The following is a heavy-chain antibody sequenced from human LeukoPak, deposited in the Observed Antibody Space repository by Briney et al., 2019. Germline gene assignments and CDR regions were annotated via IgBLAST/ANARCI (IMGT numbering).Heavy chain of an antibody. CDR1: GFTFSIYW. Sequence: GGSLRLSCAASGFTFSIYWMSWVRQAPGKGLEWVANIKQDGSEKYYVDSVKGRFTISRDNAKNSLYLQMNSLRAEDTAVYYCARVPIDILTGYSFDYWGQGTLVTVSS. V-gene: IGHV3-7*01. D-gene: IGHD3-9*01. CDR3: ARVPIDILTGYSFDY. J-gene: IGHJ4*02. CDR2: IKQDGSEK.